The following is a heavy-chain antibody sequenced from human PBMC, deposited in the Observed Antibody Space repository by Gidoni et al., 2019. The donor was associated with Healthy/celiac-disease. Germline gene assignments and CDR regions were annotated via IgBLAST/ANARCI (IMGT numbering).Heavy chain of an antibody. D-gene: IGHD4-17*01. CDR3: ARRSTTTVIHAFDI. CDR1: GSSFTSYW. Sequence: EVQPVQSGAEVKMLGESLKIFCKGFGSSFTSYWIGLVRQMPGKGLEWMGIIYPGDSHTRYSPSFQGQVTISADKSISTAYLQWSSLKASDTAMYYCARRSTTTVIHAFDIWGQGTMVTVSS. CDR2: IYPGDSHT. V-gene: IGHV5-51*01. J-gene: IGHJ3*02.